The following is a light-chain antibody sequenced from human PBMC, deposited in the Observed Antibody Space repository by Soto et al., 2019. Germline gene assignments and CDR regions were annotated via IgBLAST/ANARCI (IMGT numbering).Light chain of an antibody. Sequence: EIVLTQSPGTLSLSPGERATLSRTACQSVSSSYLAWYQQKPRQAPRLIIYGASSRATGIPDRFSGSVSGTDFTLTISRLEPEDFSVYYGQQYGSSPRSGFGQGTRLEI. CDR2: GAS. CDR1: QSVSSSY. CDR3: QQYGSSPRSG. V-gene: IGKV3-20*01. J-gene: IGKJ5*01.